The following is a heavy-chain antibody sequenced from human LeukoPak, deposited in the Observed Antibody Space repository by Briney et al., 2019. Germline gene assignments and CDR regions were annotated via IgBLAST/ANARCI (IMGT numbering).Heavy chain of an antibody. Sequence: GGSLRLSCAASGFTFSSYAVSWVRQAPGKGLEWVSVFADSVKGRFTISRDNSKNTLYLEMNSLRVEDTAVYYCAKRSSAAAGHFDSWGQGTLVSVSS. V-gene: IGHV3-23*01. D-gene: IGHD6-13*01. CDR1: GFTFSSYA. J-gene: IGHJ4*02. CDR3: AKRSSAAAGHFDS.